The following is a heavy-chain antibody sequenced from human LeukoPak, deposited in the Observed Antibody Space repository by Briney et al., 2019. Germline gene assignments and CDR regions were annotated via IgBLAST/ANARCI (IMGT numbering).Heavy chain of an antibody. Sequence: SQTLSLTCTVSGGSISSGDYYWGWIRQPPGKGLEWIAYMYYSGSTYYNPSLKSRVTMSADTSKNQLSLKLSSVTAAHTAVYYCASAYYYESRLVPWGHGILVTVSS. CDR1: GGSISSGDYY. D-gene: IGHD3-22*01. V-gene: IGHV4-30-4*01. CDR2: MYYSGST. J-gene: IGHJ5*02. CDR3: ASAYYYESRLVP.